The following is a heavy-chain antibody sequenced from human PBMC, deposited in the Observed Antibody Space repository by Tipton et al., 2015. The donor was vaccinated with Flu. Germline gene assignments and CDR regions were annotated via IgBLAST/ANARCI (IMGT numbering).Heavy chain of an antibody. V-gene: IGHV4-34*01. Sequence: PSLTCAVYGGSFSGYYWSWIRQPPGKGLEWIGEINHSGSTNYNPSLKSRVTISVDTSKNQFSLKLSSVTAADTAVYYCARGDVVTARWFDPWGQGTLVTVSS. J-gene: IGHJ5*02. CDR1: GGSFSGYY. CDR2: INHSGST. D-gene: IGHD2-21*02. CDR3: ARGDVVTARWFDP.